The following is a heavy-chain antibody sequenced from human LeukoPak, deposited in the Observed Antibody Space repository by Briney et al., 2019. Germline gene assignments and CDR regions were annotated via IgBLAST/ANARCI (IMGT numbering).Heavy chain of an antibody. CDR3: ARGPWGYDSSGYVAFDI. V-gene: IGHV3-20*04. CDR2: INWNGGST. CDR1: GLTFSNYG. Sequence: PGGSLRLSCAASGLTFSNYGMSWVRQAPGKGLEWVSGINWNGGSTIYADSVKGRFTISRDNAKNSLYLQMNSLRAEDTALYYCARGPWGYDSSGYVAFDIWGQGTMVTVSS. D-gene: IGHD3-22*01. J-gene: IGHJ3*02.